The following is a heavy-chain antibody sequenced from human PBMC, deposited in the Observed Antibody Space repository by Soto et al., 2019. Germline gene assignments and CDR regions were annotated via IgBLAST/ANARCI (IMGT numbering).Heavy chain of an antibody. J-gene: IGHJ4*02. CDR1: GDSISSGGYS. CDR2: IYHTGST. D-gene: IGHD3-22*01. Sequence: QVQLQESGSGLVKPSQTLSLTCTVSGDSISSGGYSWSWIRQPPQKGLEWIGYIYHTGSTSYSPSPKSRVTISVDKSKNQFSLILNSVTAADTAIYYCARAHYGPSGYYFDSWGQGTLFTVSS. CDR3: ARAHYGPSGYYFDS. V-gene: IGHV4-30-2*01.